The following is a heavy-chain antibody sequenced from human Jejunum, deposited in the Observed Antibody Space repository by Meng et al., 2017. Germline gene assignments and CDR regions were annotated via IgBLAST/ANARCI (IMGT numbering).Heavy chain of an antibody. Sequence: QVHMLDSGQCLGRPSETSSLTCTVPGGSVSSGSYYWTCIRRPPGMGLEWIGYIYYSGTTNYNPSLTSRVTISADTSKNQFSLELSSVTAADTAVNDCARGARGYSYGWGQGTLVTVSS. J-gene: IGHJ4*02. CDR1: GGSVSSGSYY. CDR2: IYYSGTT. D-gene: IGHD5-18*01. CDR3: ARGARGYSYG. V-gene: IGHV4-61*01.